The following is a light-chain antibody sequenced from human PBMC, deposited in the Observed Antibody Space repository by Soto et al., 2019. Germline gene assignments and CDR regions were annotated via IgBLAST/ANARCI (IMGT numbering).Light chain of an antibody. V-gene: IGLV2-11*01. CDR1: SSDVGGYNY. CDR3: CSYAGSYPWV. J-gene: IGLJ3*02. CDR2: DVS. Sequence: QSALTQPRSVSGSPGQSVTISCTGTSSDVGGYNYVSWYQQHPGKAPKLLFYDVSERPSGVPDRFSGSKSGNTASLTISGLQAEDEAEYYGCSYAGSYPWVFGGGTKLPVL.